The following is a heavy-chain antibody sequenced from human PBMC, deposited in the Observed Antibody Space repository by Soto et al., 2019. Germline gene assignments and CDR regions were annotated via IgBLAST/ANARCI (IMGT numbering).Heavy chain of an antibody. CDR2: IYPGDPDT. V-gene: IGHV5-51*01. CDR1: GYSFTSYW. CDR3: ASGADYDFWSGYPRNLNWFDP. D-gene: IGHD3-3*01. J-gene: IGHJ5*02. Sequence: GESLKISCKGSGYSFTSYWIGWVRQMPGKGLEWMGIIYPGDPDTRYSPSFQGQVTISADKSISTAYLQWSSLKASDTAMYYCASGADYDFWSGYPRNLNWFDPWGQGTLVTVSS.